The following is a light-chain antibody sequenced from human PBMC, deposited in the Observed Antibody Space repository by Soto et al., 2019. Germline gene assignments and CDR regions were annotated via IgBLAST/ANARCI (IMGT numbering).Light chain of an antibody. Sequence: EIVLTQSPGTLSLSPGEGATLSCRASQSVSSSYLAWYQQKPGQAPRLLIYGASSRATAIPDRFSGSGSGTGFTFTIRRLEPEDFAVYYCQQYGSSLFTFGPGTKVDIK. CDR3: QQYGSSLFT. V-gene: IGKV3-20*01. J-gene: IGKJ3*01. CDR1: QSVSSSY. CDR2: GAS.